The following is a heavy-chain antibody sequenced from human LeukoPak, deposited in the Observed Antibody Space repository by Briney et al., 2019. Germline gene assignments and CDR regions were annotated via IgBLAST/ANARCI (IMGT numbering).Heavy chain of an antibody. CDR3: ARGVAATWYIDL. D-gene: IGHD2-15*01. CDR1: GYSFTSYW. CDR2: INPNSGGT. Sequence: GESLKISCKGSGYSFTSYWISWVRQAPGQGLEWMGWINPNSGGTNYAQKFQGRVTMTTDTSITTAYMELSRLRSDDTAVYYCARGVAATWYIDLWGRGTLVSVSS. J-gene: IGHJ2*01. V-gene: IGHV1-2*02.